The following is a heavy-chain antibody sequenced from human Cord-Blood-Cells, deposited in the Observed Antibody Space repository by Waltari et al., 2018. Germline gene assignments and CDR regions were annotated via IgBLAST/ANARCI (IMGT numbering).Heavy chain of an antibody. V-gene: IGHV1-69*09. CDR2: IIPIRGIA. J-gene: IGHJ3*02. D-gene: IGHD6-6*01. CDR3: ASAIAGSSSAFDI. CDR1: VCTVSSYA. Sequence: QVQMVQSGAEDKMPGSSVKVSCKASVCTVSSYAISSARQAPGQGLDWRGRIIPIRGIANNAQKYQCRVTITGDKSTSTAYMELSSLKSEDTAVYYCASAIAGSSSAFDIWGQGTMVTVSS.